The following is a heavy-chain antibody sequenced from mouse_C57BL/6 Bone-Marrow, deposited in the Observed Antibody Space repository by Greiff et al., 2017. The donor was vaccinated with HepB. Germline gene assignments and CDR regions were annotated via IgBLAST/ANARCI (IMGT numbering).Heavy chain of an antibody. Sequence: VQLQQPGAELVKPGASVKLSCKASGYTFTSYWMHWVKQRPGQGLEWIGMIHPNSGSTNYNEKFKSKATLTVDKSSSTAYMQLSSLTSEDSAVYYWARILRRGAMDYWGQGNSVTVSS. J-gene: IGHJ4*01. CDR3: ARILRRGAMDY. V-gene: IGHV1-64*01. CDR2: IHPNSGST. CDR1: GYTFTSYW. D-gene: IGHD2-12*01.